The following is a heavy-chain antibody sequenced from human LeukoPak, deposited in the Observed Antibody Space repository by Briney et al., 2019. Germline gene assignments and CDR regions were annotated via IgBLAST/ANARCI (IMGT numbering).Heavy chain of an antibody. Sequence: GGSLRLSCLASGFTFYTYAMHWVRQAPGKGLEYVSSISDNGGTTHYADSVKGRFTISRDNSKNTLYLQMSSLRAEDTAVYFCVTQGDGYYSGPFDFWGQGTLVTVSS. CDR2: ISDNGGTT. D-gene: IGHD3-22*01. V-gene: IGHV3-64D*06. CDR1: GFTFYTYA. J-gene: IGHJ4*02. CDR3: VTQGDGYYSGPFDF.